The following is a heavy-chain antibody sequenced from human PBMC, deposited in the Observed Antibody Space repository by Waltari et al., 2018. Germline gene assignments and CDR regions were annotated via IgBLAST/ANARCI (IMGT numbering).Heavy chain of an antibody. CDR1: GGSISSYY. D-gene: IGHD1-26*01. J-gene: IGHJ6*03. V-gene: IGHV4-59*01. CDR2: IYYSGST. Sequence: QVHLQESGSGLVKPSETLSLTCTVSGGSISSYYWRWIRQPPGKGLEWIGYIYYSGSTNYHPSLKSRVTISVDTSKNQFSLKLSSVTAADTAVYYCARGSGSYYGGLYYMDVWGKGTTVTVSS. CDR3: ARGSGSYYGGLYYMDV.